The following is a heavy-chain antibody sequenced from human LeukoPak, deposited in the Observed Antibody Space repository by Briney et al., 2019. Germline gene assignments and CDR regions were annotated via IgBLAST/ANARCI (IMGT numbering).Heavy chain of an antibody. CDR3: ARLDSGYDWDYFDY. D-gene: IGHD5-12*01. CDR2: IYTSGST. J-gene: IGHJ4*02. Sequence: SWETLSLTCTVSGGSISSYYWSWIRQPAGKGLEWLGRIYTSGSTNYNPSLKSRVTMSVDTSKNQFSLKLSSVTAADTAVYYCARLDSGYDWDYFDYWGQGTLVTVSS. V-gene: IGHV4-4*07. CDR1: GGSISSYY.